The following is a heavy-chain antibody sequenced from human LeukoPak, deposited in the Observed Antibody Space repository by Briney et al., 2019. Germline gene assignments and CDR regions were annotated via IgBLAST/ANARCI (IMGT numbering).Heavy chain of an antibody. J-gene: IGHJ5*02. CDR3: AREGGIVVPAAITGDNWFDP. CDR1: GFTFSSYW. D-gene: IGHD2-2*02. CDR2: INSDGSST. Sequence: GGSLRLSCAASGFTFSSYWMHWVRQAPGKGLVWVSRINSDGSSTSYADSVKGRFTISRDNAKNTLYLQMNSLRAEDTAVYYCAREGGIVVPAAITGDNWFDPWGQGTLVTVSS. V-gene: IGHV3-74*01.